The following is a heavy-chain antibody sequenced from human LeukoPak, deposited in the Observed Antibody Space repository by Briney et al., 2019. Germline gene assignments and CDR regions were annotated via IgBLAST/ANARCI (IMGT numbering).Heavy chain of an antibody. CDR3: ARDSSGYYRGWFDP. Sequence: KASQTLTLTCTVSGGSISSYYWSWIRQPPGKGLEWIGYIYYSGSTNYNPSLKSRVTISVDTSKNQFSLKLSSVTAAGTAVYYCARDSSGYYRGWFDPWGQGTLVTVSS. J-gene: IGHJ5*02. CDR2: IYYSGST. CDR1: GGSISSYY. V-gene: IGHV4-59*01. D-gene: IGHD3-22*01.